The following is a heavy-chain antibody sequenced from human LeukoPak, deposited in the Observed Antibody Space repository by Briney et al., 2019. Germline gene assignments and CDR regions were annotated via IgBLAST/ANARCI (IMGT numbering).Heavy chain of an antibody. CDR1: GGSISSHY. J-gene: IGHJ4*02. CDR2: IYYSGST. Sequence: PSETLSLTCTVPGGSISSHYWSWIRQPPGKGLEWIGYIYYSGSTNYNPSLKSRVTISVDTSKNQFSLKLSSVTAADTAVYYCARQYYYGSGSYYPIDYWGQGTLVTVSS. D-gene: IGHD3-10*01. CDR3: ARQYYYGSGSYYPIDY. V-gene: IGHV4-59*08.